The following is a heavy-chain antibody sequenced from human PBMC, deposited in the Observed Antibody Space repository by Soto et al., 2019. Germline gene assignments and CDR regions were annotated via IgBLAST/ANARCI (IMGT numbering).Heavy chain of an antibody. V-gene: IGHV4-39*01. D-gene: IGHD6-13*01. Sequence: PSETLSLTCTVSGGSIRSSSYYWGWIRQPPGKGLEWIGSIYYSGSTYYNPSLKSRVTISVDKSKNQFSLKLSSVTAADTAVYYCARIAAAGTYFDYWGQGTLVTVSS. CDR2: IYYSGST. CDR3: ARIAAAGTYFDY. J-gene: IGHJ4*02. CDR1: GGSIRSSSYY.